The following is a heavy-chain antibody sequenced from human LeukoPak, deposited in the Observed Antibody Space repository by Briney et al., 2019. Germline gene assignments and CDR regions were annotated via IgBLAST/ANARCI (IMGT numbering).Heavy chain of an antibody. Sequence: SETLSLTCAVYGGSFSGYYWTWIRQSPGKGLEWIGEINPSGGTYYSPSLKSRLTISRDTSKNQFSLRLSSVTAADTAVYYCARGRQEISMIVVVMTAVSYYLDVWGKGTTVTVS. CDR1: GGSFSGYY. J-gene: IGHJ6*03. V-gene: IGHV4-34*01. CDR3: ARGRQEISMIVVVMTAVSYYLDV. D-gene: IGHD3-22*01. CDR2: INPSGGT.